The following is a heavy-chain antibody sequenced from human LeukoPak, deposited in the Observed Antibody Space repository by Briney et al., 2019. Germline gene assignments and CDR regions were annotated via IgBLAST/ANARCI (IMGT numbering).Heavy chain of an antibody. CDR1: GYTFTGYY. J-gene: IGHJ4*02. CDR3: ARVPVEMATILVGYVDY. V-gene: IGHV1-2*02. D-gene: IGHD5-24*01. CDR2: INPNSGGT. Sequence: ASVKVSCKASGYTFTGYYMHWVRQAPGQGLEWMGWINPNSGGTNYAQKFQGRVTMTTDTSTSTAYMELRSLRSDDTAVYYCARVPVEMATILVGYVDYWGQGTLVTVSS.